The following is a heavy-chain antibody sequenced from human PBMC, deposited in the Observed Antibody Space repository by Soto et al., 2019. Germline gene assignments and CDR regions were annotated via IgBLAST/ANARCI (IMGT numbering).Heavy chain of an antibody. CDR3: ARNPELAIGGMDV. CDR2: IYPGDSDT. J-gene: IGHJ6*02. Sequence: GESLKISCKGSGYSFTSYWIGWVRQMPGKGLEWMGIIYPGDSDTRYSLSFQGQVTISADKSISTAYLQWSSLKASDTAMYYCARNPELAIGGMDVWGQGTTVTVSS. V-gene: IGHV5-51*01. D-gene: IGHD1-7*01. CDR1: GYSFTSYW.